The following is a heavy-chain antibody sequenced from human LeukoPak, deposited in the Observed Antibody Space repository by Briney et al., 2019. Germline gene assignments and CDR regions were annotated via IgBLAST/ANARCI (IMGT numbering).Heavy chain of an antibody. J-gene: IGHJ4*02. V-gene: IGHV4-59*05. CDR2: IYYSGST. Sequence: PSETLSLTCTVSGGSISSYYWSWIRQPPGKGLEWIGSIYYSGSTYYNPSLKSRVTISVDTSKNQFSLKLSSVTAADTAVYYCARFQYYFDYWGQGTLVTVSS. CDR1: GGSISSYY. CDR3: ARFQYYFDY.